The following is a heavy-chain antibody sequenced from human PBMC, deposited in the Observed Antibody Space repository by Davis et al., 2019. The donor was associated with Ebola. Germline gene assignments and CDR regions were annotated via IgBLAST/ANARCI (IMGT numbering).Heavy chain of an antibody. Sequence: AASVTVSCKASGYTFTSYDINWVRQATGQGLEWMGWMNPNSGNTGYAQKFQGRVTMTRNTSISTAYMELSSLRSEDTAVYYCARAVAMVLPYNWFDPWGQGTLVTVSS. CDR1: GYTFTSYD. J-gene: IGHJ5*02. CDR3: ARAVAMVLPYNWFDP. V-gene: IGHV1-8*01. D-gene: IGHD3-10*01. CDR2: MNPNSGNT.